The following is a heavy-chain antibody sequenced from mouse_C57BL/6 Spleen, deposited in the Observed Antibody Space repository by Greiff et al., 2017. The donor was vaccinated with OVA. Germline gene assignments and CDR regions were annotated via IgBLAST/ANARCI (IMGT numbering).Heavy chain of an antibody. J-gene: IGHJ1*03. V-gene: IGHV1-54*01. D-gene: IGHD2-1*01. CDR3: ARYYGNYWYFDV. CDR2: INPGSGGT. CDR1: GYAFTNYS. Sequence: VKLQESGAELVRPGTSVKVSCKASGYAFTNYSIAWVKQRPGQGLEWIGEINPGSGGTNYHDTFKGQVTLTADKSSSTVSMQLNSLTYEDSAVYFGARYYGNYWYFDVWGTGTTVTVSS.